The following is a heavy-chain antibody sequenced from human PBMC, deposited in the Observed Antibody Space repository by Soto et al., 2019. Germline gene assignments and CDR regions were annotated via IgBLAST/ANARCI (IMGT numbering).Heavy chain of an antibody. V-gene: IGHV3-48*02. Sequence: GGSLRLSCAASGFTFSSYSMNWVRQAPGKGLEWVSYISSSSSTIYYADSVKGRFTISRDNAKNSLYLQMNSLRDEDTAVYYCACSSGWSEYYYYGMDVWGQGTTVTVSS. J-gene: IGHJ6*02. CDR2: ISSSSSTI. D-gene: IGHD6-19*01. CDR3: ACSSGWSEYYYYGMDV. CDR1: GFTFSSYS.